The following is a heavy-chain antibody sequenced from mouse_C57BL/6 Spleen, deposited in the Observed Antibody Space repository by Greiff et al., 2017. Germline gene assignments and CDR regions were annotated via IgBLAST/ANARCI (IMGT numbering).Heavy chain of an antibody. V-gene: IGHV3-6*01. CDR3: ASGNYGPYFDY. D-gene: IGHD2-1*01. CDR1: GYSITSGYY. J-gene: IGHJ2*01. Sequence: DVKLQESGPGLVKPSQSLSLTCSVTGYSITSGYYWNWIRQFPGNKLEWMGYISYDGSNNYNPSLKNRISITRDTSKNQFFLKLNSVTTEDTATYYCASGNYGPYFDYWGQGTTLTVSS. CDR2: ISYDGSN.